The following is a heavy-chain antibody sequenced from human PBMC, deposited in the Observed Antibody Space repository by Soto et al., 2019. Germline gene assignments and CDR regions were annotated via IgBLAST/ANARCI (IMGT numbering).Heavy chain of an antibody. CDR1: GVSINSGGYY. CDR2: IYYTGHT. V-gene: IGHV4-31*03. J-gene: IGHJ3*02. Sequence: QVQLQESGPGLVKPSQTLSLTCSVSGVSINSGGYYWSWIRHHPGKGLEWIGYIYYTGHTFYNASRKSRVAMSLDTSKNQCSLKLSSVTAADTAVYYCARGSQLERDALDIWGQGTMVTVSS. D-gene: IGHD1-1*01. CDR3: ARGSQLERDALDI.